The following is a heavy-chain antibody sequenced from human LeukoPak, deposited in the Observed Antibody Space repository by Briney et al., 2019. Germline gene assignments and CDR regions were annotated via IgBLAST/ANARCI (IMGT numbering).Heavy chain of an antibody. Sequence: ASVKVSCKASGYTFTGYYMHWVRQAPGQGLEWMGRINPNSGNTGYAQKFQGRVTMTRNTSISTAYMELSSLRSEDTAVYYCARGGSSSWYVDNFDYWGQGTLVTVSS. J-gene: IGHJ4*02. D-gene: IGHD6-13*01. V-gene: IGHV1-8*02. CDR3: ARGGSSSWYVDNFDY. CDR2: INPNSGNT. CDR1: GYTFTGYY.